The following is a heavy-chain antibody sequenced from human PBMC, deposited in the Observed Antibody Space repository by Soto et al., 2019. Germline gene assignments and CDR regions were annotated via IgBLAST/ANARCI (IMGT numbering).Heavy chain of an antibody. V-gene: IGHV3-33*01. J-gene: IGHJ6*02. CDR2: IWYDGNEK. CDR3: ARDSDGQSSGWYGGMDG. Sequence: VHLVESGGTVVQPGRSLRLSCAASGFTFTSYGMHWVRQAPGKGLEWVALIWYDGNEKYYADSVKGRFTISRDNFKDTLYLQMTSLRAEDQAVYYCARDSDGQSSGWYGGMDGWGQGTTVTVSS. CDR1: GFTFTSYG. D-gene: IGHD6-19*01.